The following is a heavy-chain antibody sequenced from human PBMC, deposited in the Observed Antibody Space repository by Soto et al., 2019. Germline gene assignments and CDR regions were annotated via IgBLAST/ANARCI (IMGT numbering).Heavy chain of an antibody. V-gene: IGHV3-48*01. Sequence: LRLSCAASGFTFSSYSMNWVRQAPGKGLEWVSYISSSSSTIYYADSVKGRFTISRDNAKNSLYLQMNSLRAEDTAVYYCAREDYDILTGLDVWGKGTTVTVSS. D-gene: IGHD3-9*01. CDR2: ISSSSSTI. CDR3: AREDYDILTGLDV. J-gene: IGHJ6*04. CDR1: GFTFSSYS.